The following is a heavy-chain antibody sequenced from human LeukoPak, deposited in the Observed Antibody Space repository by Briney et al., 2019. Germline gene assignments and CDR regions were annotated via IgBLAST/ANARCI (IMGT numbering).Heavy chain of an antibody. D-gene: IGHD3-16*01. CDR1: GGSISSSSYY. CDR3: ARHANPRIMITFGGVMSSYFDY. J-gene: IGHJ4*02. Sequence: SETLSLTCTVSGGSISSSSYYWGWIRQPPGKGLEWIGSIYYSGSTYYNPSLKSRVTISVDTSKNQFSLKLSSVTAADTAVYYCARHANPRIMITFGGVMSSYFDYWAQGTLVTVSS. CDR2: IYYSGST. V-gene: IGHV4-39*01.